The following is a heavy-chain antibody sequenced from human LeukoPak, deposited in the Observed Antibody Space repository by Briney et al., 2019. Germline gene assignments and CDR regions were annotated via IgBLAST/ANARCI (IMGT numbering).Heavy chain of an antibody. CDR1: GGSFSGYY. CDR2: INHSGST. D-gene: IGHD1-26*01. CDR3: ARTGVGAN. J-gene: IGHJ4*02. Sequence: SETLSLTCAVYGGSFSGYYWSWIRQPPGKGLEWIGEINHSGSTNHNPSLKSRVTISVDTSKNQFSLKLSSVTAADTAVYYCARTGVGANWGQGTLVTVSS. V-gene: IGHV4-34*01.